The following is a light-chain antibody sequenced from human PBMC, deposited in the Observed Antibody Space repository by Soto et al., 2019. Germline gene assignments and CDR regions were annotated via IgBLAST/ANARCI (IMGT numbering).Light chain of an antibody. Sequence: EIVLTQSPGTLSLSPGERATLSCRASQSVSSSYLAWYQQKPGQAPRLLIYGASSRATGIPDRFSASGSGTDFTLTISRLEPEDSAVFYCHLYGASPATFGGGTKVDIK. CDR1: QSVSSSY. V-gene: IGKV3-20*01. J-gene: IGKJ4*01. CDR3: HLYGASPAT. CDR2: GAS.